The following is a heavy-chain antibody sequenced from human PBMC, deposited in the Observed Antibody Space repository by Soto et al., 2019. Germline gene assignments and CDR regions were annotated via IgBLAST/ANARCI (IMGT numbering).Heavy chain of an antibody. Sequence: GGSLRLSCVASGFTFDDYAMHWVRQAPGKGLEWVSGISWNSGSIGYADSVKGRFTISRDNAKNSLYLQMNSLRAEDTALYYCAKDIQSTSIIGGYMDVWGKGTTVTVSS. CDR3: AKDIQSTSIIGGYMDV. V-gene: IGHV3-9*01. CDR1: GFTFDDYA. D-gene: IGHD3-16*01. CDR2: ISWNSGSI. J-gene: IGHJ6*03.